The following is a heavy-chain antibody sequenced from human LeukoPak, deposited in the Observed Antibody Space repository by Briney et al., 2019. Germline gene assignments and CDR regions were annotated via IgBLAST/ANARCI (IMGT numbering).Heavy chain of an antibody. CDR3: AEEGTSGLYYFDY. CDR2: ISGSGGNT. D-gene: IGHD6-19*01. J-gene: IGHJ4*02. V-gene: IGHV3-23*01. CDR1: GFTFSSYA. Sequence: GGSLRLSCAGSGFTFSSYAMSWVRQAPGKGLEWVSGISGSGGNTYYADSVKGRVTIPRDNSKNTLFLQMNSLRAEDTAVYYCAEEGTSGLYYFDYWGQGTLVTVSS.